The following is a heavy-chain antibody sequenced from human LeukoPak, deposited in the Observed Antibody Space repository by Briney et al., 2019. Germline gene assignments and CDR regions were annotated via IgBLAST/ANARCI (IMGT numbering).Heavy chain of an antibody. J-gene: IGHJ4*02. Sequence: SETLSLTCTVSGGSLSSSSYYWGWIRQPPGKGLEWIGSIYYSGSTYYNPSLKSRVTISVDTSKNQFSLKLSSVTAADTAVYYCARSPETGQNWGQGTLVTVSS. CDR2: IYYSGST. D-gene: IGHD1-14*01. CDR1: GGSLSSSSYY. V-gene: IGHV4-39*01. CDR3: ARSPETGQN.